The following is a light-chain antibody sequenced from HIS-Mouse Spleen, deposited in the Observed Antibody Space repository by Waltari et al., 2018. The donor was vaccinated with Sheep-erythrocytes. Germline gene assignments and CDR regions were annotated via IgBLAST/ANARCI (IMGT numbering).Light chain of an antibody. CDR2: EDN. J-gene: IGLJ3*02. Sequence: NFMLTQPHSVSESPGKTVTISCPRSSGRIASNYVQWYQQRPGSAPTTVIYEDNQRPSGVPDRFSGSIDSSSNSASLTISGLKTEDEADYYCQSYDSSNRVFGGGTKLTVL. CDR1: SGRIASNY. CDR3: QSYDSSNRV. V-gene: IGLV6-57*04.